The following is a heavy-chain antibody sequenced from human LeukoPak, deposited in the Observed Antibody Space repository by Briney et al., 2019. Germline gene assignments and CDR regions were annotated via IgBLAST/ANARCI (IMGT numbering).Heavy chain of an antibody. V-gene: IGHV3-23*01. CDR2: ISGSGGST. D-gene: IGHD5-18*01. CDR3: AKWRYSYGPGYFDY. Sequence: PGRSLRLSCTASGFTYSHYGMHWVRQAPGKGLEWVSAISGSGGSTYYADSVKGRFTISRDNSKNTLYLQMNSLRAEDTAVYYCAKWRYSYGPGYFDYWGQGTLVTVSS. CDR1: GFTYSHYG. J-gene: IGHJ4*02.